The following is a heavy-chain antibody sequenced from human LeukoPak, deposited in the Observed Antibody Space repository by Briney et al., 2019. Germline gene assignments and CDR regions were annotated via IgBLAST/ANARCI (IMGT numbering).Heavy chain of an antibody. D-gene: IGHD2/OR15-2a*01. J-gene: IGHJ3*01. Sequence: ASVKVSCKASGYTFTGYYMHWVRQAPGQGLEWMGWINPNSGGTNYAQKFQGRVTMARDASISTAYMELSRLRSDDTAVYFCARETALEYLRLQNGFDVWGQGTKVTVSS. V-gene: IGHV1-2*02. CDR3: ARETALEYLRLQNGFDV. CDR1: GYTFTGYY. CDR2: INPNSGGT.